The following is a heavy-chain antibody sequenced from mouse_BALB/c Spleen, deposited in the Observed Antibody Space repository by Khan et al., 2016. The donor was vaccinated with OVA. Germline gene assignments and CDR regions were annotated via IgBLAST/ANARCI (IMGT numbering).Heavy chain of an antibody. Sequence: VQLKQSGAELVKPGASVKLSCSASGFTIKDTYIHWMKQRPEQGLEWIGRIDPPNDDSKYGPKFKDKATLTADTSSNTAYLQLSSLTSEDTAVYYCATLSGNTFAFWGQGTLVSVSA. CDR3: ATLSGNTFAF. V-gene: IGHV14-3*02. D-gene: IGHD2-1*01. CDR1: GFTIKDTY. J-gene: IGHJ3*01. CDR2: IDPPNDDS.